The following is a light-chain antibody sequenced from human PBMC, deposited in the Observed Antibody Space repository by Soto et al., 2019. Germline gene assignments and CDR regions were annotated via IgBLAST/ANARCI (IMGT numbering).Light chain of an antibody. CDR2: YVA. CDR3: SSYTIRSTVV. Sequence: QSALTQPASVSGSPGQSITISCTGTSSDVGAYNYVSWYQHHPGKAPKLMIYYVANRPSGVSNRFSGSKSGNTASLTISGLQAEDEADYYCSSYTIRSTVVFGGGTKVTVL. J-gene: IGLJ2*01. CDR1: SSDVGAYNY. V-gene: IGLV2-14*03.